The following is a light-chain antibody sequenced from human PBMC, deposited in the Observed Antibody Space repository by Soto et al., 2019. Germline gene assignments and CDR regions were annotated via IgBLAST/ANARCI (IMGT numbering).Light chain of an antibody. CDR2: DVS. V-gene: IGLV2-14*01. J-gene: IGLJ1*01. CDR3: SSYTSATTYV. CDR1: SSDVGAYNY. Sequence: SVLTKPASVSGSPGQSITISCNRTSSDVGAYNYDSWYQQYPGEAPKVIIYDVSHRPAGVSNRFSGSKSGNTASLTISGLQTQDEADYYCSSYTSATTYVFGTGTKVTVL.